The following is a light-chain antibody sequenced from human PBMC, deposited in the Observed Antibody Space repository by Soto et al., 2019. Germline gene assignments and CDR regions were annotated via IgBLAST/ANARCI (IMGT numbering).Light chain of an antibody. J-gene: IGLJ1*01. CDR2: DVS. CDR3: SSYTSSSTPYV. CDR1: SSDVGGYNY. Sequence: QSVLTQPASVSGSPGQSITISCTGTSSDVGGYNYVSWYQQHPGKAPKLMIYDVSNRPSGVSNRFSGSKSGNTASLTISGLQAEDEADYYCSSYTSSSTPYVFGTGDQVTVL. V-gene: IGLV2-14*01.